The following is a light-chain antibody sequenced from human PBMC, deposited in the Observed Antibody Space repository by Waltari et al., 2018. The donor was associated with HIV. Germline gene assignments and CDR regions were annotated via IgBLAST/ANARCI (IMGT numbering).Light chain of an antibody. V-gene: IGKV4-1*01. CDR2: WVS. CDR3: QQYYSTPLT. CDR1: QSVLYSSNNKNY. Sequence: DIVMTQSPDSLAVSLGERAPNNFKSSQSVLYSSNNKNYLAWYQQKPGQPPKLLIYWVSTRESGVPDRFSGSGSGTDFTLTISSLQAEDVAVYYCQQYYSTPLTFGGGTQVEIK. J-gene: IGKJ4*01.